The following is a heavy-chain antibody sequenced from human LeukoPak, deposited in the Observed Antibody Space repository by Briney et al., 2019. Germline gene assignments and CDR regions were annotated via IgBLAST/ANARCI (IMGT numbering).Heavy chain of an antibody. V-gene: IGHV1-69*05. D-gene: IGHD3-22*01. CDR1: GGTFSSYA. CDR3: ARSVRSSGYYSEVFFDY. Sequence: ASVKVSCKASGGTFSSYAISWVRQAPGQGLEWMGGIIPIFGTANYAQKLQGRVTMTTDTSTSTAYMELRSLRSDDTAVYYCARSVRSSGYYSEVFFDYWGQGTLVTVSS. J-gene: IGHJ4*02. CDR2: IIPIFGTA.